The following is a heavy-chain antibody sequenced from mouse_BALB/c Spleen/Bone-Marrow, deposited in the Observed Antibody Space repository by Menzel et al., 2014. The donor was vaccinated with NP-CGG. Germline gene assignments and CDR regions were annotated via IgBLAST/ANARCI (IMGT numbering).Heavy chain of an antibody. CDR3: ARDYGRTAWFAY. J-gene: IGHJ3*01. CDR1: GFNIKDTY. V-gene: IGHV14-3*02. D-gene: IGHD1-1*01. Sequence: EVQLQQSGAELVKPGASVKLSYTASGFNIKDTYIHWVKQRPEQGLGWIGGIDPANGNTKYDPKFQGKATITADTSSNTAYLQLSSLTSEDTAVYYCARDYGRTAWFAYWGQGTLVTVSA. CDR2: IDPANGNT.